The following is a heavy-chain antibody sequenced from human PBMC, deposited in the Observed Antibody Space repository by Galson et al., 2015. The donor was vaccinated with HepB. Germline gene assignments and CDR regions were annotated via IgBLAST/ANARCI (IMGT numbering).Heavy chain of an antibody. V-gene: IGHV1-2*06. D-gene: IGHD2-2*01. CDR3: ARINSVFCSSTTCRPDY. CDR2: INPDRGGT. J-gene: IGHJ4*02. CDR1: GYTFTGYY. Sequence: SVKVSCKASGYTFTGYYIHWVRQAPGQGFEWMGRINPDRGGTEYAQKFQGRVTMTRETSTSTVYMDLRRLRSDDTAVYYCARINSVFCSSTTCRPDYWGQGTLVTVSS.